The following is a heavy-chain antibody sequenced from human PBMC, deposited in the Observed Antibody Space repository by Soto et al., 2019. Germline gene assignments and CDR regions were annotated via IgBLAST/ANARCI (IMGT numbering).Heavy chain of an antibody. CDR1: GFTFSGYW. V-gene: IGHV3-23*01. CDR3: AAENDYGESGHY. J-gene: IGHJ4*02. Sequence: PGGSLRLSCAASGFTFSGYWMSWVRQAPGKGLEWVSNIRDSGGGKYYVDSVKGRFTISRDNSKNTLYLQMNSLRAEDTAVYHCAAENDYGESGHYWGQGTLVTVSS. D-gene: IGHD4-17*01. CDR2: IRDSGGGK.